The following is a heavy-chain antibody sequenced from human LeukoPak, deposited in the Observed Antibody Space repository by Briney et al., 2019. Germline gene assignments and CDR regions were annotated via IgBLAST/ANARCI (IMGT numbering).Heavy chain of an antibody. V-gene: IGHV4-59*08. CDR2: IYYSGST. Sequence: SETLSLTCTVSGGSISSYYWSWIRQPPGKGLEWIGYIYYSGSTNYNPSLKSRVTISVDTSKNQFSLKLSSVTAADTAVYYCARQATAMVSPFDYWGQGTLVTVSS. CDR3: ARQATAMVSPFDY. J-gene: IGHJ4*02. CDR1: GGSISSYY. D-gene: IGHD5-18*01.